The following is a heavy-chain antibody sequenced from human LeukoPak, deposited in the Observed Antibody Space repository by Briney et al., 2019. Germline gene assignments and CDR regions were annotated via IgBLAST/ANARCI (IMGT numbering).Heavy chain of an antibody. CDR3: AKDGGGAYYYYGMDV. CDR1: GFTFSTYA. V-gene: IGHV3-30*18. J-gene: IGHJ6*02. D-gene: IGHD2-21*01. CDR2: ISYDGSNK. Sequence: GGSLRLSCAASGFTFSTYAMTWVRQAPGKGLEWVAVISYDGSNKYYPDSVKGRFTISRDNSKNTLYLQMNSLRAEDTAVYYCAKDGGGAYYYYGMDVWGQGTTVTVSS.